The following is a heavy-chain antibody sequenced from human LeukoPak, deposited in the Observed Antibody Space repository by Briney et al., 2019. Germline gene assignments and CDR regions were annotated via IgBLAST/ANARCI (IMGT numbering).Heavy chain of an antibody. D-gene: IGHD3-22*01. CDR2: IYPGDSDT. CDR1: GYSFTTYW. CDR3: ATGGYYMYYFEY. J-gene: IGHJ4*02. Sequence: GESLQISCQGSGYSFTTYWIGWVRQLLGKGLEWMGIIYPGDSDTRYSPSFQGQVSISADRSISTAYLQWSSLKASDTAMYYCATGGYYMYYFEYWGQGTLVSVSS. V-gene: IGHV5-51*01.